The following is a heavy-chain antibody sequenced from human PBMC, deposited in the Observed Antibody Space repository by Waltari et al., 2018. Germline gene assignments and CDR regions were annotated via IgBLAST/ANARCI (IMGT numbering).Heavy chain of an antibody. D-gene: IGHD6-19*01. V-gene: IGHV1-18*04. Sequence: QVQLVQSGPEVKKPGASVKVSCKASGYTFTDYIITWVRKAPGQGLEWMGWISDYDGNINYAQKVQDRVTMTTDTSATTAYMELRSLRSDDAAVYYCARRRRIAVTDSEAFYFDYWGQGTLVTVSS. CDR1: GYTFTDYI. J-gene: IGHJ4*02. CDR2: ISDYDGNI. CDR3: ARRRRIAVTDSEAFYFDY.